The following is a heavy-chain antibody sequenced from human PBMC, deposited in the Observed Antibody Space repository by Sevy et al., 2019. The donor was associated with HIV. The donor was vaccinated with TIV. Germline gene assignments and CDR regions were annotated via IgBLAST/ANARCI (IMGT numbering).Heavy chain of an antibody. D-gene: IGHD4-17*01. V-gene: IGHV3-30*18. CDR3: AKAGGYGDYYFDY. J-gene: IGHJ4*02. CDR1: GFTFSSYG. CDR2: ISYDGSNK. Sequence: GGSLRLSCAASGFTFSSYGMHWVRQAPGKGLEWVAVISYDGSNKYCADSVKGRFTISRDNSKNTLYLQMNSLRAEDTAVYYCAKAGGYGDYYFDYWGQGTLVTVSS.